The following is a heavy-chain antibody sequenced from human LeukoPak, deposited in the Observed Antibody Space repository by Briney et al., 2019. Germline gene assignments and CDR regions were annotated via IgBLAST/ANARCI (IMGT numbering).Heavy chain of an antibody. Sequence: PGGSLRLSCAASGFTFSSYSMNWVRQAPGKGLEWVSYISSSSSTIYYADSVKGRFTISRDNAKNSLYLQMNSLRDEDTAVYYCAREVTVLQGEEVDYWGQGTLVTVSS. D-gene: IGHD3-10*01. CDR3: AREVTVLQGEEVDY. CDR1: GFTFSSYS. J-gene: IGHJ4*02. CDR2: ISSSSSTI. V-gene: IGHV3-48*02.